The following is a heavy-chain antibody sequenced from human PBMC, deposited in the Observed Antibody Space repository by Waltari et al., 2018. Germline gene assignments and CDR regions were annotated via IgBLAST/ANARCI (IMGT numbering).Heavy chain of an antibody. V-gene: IGHV3-49*03. CDR3: ARSAGYCSNGVCYTKHFFDH. J-gene: IGHJ4*02. CDR2: VRSRAYGGTA. Sequence: EVQLMESGGGTEQPGRALRLHGSGSGFTFGADGMIWFRQAPGTGLVWVGFVRSRAYGGTADYAASVKGRFTISRDYSKSVAYLEMNSLKNEDTAVYHCARSAGYCSNGVCYTKHFFDHWGQGTLVTVSS. CDR1: GFTFGADG. D-gene: IGHD2-8*01.